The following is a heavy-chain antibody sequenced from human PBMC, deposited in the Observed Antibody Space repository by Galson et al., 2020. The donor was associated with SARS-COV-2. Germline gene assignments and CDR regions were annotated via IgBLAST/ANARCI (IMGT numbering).Heavy chain of an antibody. CDR2: IYYSGST. V-gene: IGHV4-30-4*07. D-gene: IGHD6-6*01. CDR3: AKDCSIEYSSSWFDP. CDR1: GGSISSSGYS. J-gene: IGHJ5*02. Sequence: SETLSLTCAVSGGSISSSGYSWSWIRQPPGKGLEWIGYIYYSGSTYYNPSLKSRVTISVDTSKNQFSLKLSSVTAADTAVYYCAKDCSIEYSSSWFDPWGQGTLVTVSS.